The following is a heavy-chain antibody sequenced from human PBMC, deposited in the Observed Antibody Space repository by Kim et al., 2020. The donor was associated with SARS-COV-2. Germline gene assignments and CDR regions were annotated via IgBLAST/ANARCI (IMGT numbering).Heavy chain of an antibody. V-gene: IGHV4-39*01. Sequence: SETLSLTCTVSGGSISSSSYYWGWIRQPQGKGLEWIGSIYYSGSNYYNPSLKSRVTISVDTSKNQFSLKLSSVTAADTAVYYCARGGYCSGGSCYHYYYGMDVWGQGTTVTVSS. CDR3: ARGGYCSGGSCYHYYYGMDV. CDR1: GGSISSSSYY. J-gene: IGHJ6*02. D-gene: IGHD2-15*01. CDR2: IYYSGSN.